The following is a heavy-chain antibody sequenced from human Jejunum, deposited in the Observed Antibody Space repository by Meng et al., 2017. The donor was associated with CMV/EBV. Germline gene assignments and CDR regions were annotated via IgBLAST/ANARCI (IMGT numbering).Heavy chain of an antibody. D-gene: IGHD5-12*01. CDR1: GYTFTGCY. Sequence: KASGYTFTGCYLHWVRQAPGQGLEWMRWLNPNSGDTTYAQQFQGRVTMTRDTSISTAYMELSRLRSDDTAVYYCATSSSGFDFWTDYWGQGTLVTVSS. V-gene: IGHV1-2*02. CDR2: LNPNSGDT. CDR3: ATSSSGFDFWTDY. J-gene: IGHJ4*02.